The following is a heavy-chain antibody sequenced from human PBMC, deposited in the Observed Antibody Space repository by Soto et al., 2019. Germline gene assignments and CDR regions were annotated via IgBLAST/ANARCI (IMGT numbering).Heavy chain of an antibody. Sequence: QVQLVQSGAEVKKPGSSVKVSCKASGGTFSSYAISWARQAPGQGLEWMGGIIPIFGTANYAQKFQGRVKITADESTSTAYRELSSLRSEVTAVDYCAREGTHDYSNYPFDYWGQGTLVTVSA. CDR2: IIPIFGTA. V-gene: IGHV1-69*12. CDR3: AREGTHDYSNYPFDY. D-gene: IGHD4-4*01. J-gene: IGHJ4*02. CDR1: GGTFSSYA.